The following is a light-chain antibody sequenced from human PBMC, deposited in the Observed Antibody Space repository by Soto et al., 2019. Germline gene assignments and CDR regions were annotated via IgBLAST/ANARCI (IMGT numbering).Light chain of an antibody. V-gene: IGKV1-17*03. CDR3: VQHNTYPWT. CDR1: LDISNF. J-gene: IGKJ1*01. CDR2: AAS. Sequence: DIQMTQSPSALSASIGDRVTITCRASLDISNFLAWFQQIPGKAPKRLIYAASSLQGGVPSRFSGSGSGTEFTLTVSSLQPEDFATYYCVQHNTYPWTFGQGTKVEIK.